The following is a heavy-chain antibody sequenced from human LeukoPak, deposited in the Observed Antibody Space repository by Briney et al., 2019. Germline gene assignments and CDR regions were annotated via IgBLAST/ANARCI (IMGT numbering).Heavy chain of an antibody. CDR1: GFTFSSYS. CDR2: ISSSSSYI. CDR3: ATHSDWRFDF. D-gene: IGHD6-19*01. J-gene: IGHJ4*02. Sequence: GGSLRLSCAASGFTFSSYSMNWIRQAPGKGLEWVSSISSSSSYIYYADPVKGRFTISRDNAKNSLYLQMNSLRAEDTAVYYCATHSDWRFDFWGQGTLVTVSS. V-gene: IGHV3-21*01.